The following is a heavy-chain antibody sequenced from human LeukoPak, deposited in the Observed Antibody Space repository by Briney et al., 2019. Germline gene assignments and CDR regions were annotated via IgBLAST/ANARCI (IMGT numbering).Heavy chain of an antibody. V-gene: IGHV4-38-2*02. Sequence: SETLSLTCAVSGYSISSGYYWGWIRQPPGKGLEWIGSIYHSGSTYYNPSLKSRVTISVDTSKNQFSLKLSSVTAADTAVYYCAREEEYSNYGRDWFDPWGQGTLVTVPS. CDR3: AREEEYSNYGRDWFDP. D-gene: IGHD4-11*01. J-gene: IGHJ5*02. CDR1: GYSISSGYY. CDR2: IYHSGST.